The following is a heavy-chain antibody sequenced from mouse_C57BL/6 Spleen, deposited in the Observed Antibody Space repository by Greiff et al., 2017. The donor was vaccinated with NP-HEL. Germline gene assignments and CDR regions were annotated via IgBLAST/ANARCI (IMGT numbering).Heavy chain of an antibody. Sequence: QVQLRQSGAELARPGASVKLSCKASGYTFTSYGISWVKQRTGQGLEWIGEIYPRSGNTYYNEKFKGKATLTADKSSSTAYMELRSLTSEDSAVYFCARCSPVVATDYWGQGTTLTVSS. V-gene: IGHV1-81*01. CDR1: GYTFTSYG. J-gene: IGHJ2*01. D-gene: IGHD1-1*01. CDR3: ARCSPVVATDY. CDR2: IYPRSGNT.